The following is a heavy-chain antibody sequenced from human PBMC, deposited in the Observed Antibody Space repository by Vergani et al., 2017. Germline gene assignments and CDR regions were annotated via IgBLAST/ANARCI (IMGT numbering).Heavy chain of an antibody. V-gene: IGHV1-18*01. CDR1: GYTFTSYG. CDR3: ARPTNWAYYDSSGYFDY. Sequence: QVQLVQSGAEVKKPGASVKVSCKASGYTFTSYGISWVRQAPGQGLEWMGWISAYNGNTNYAQKLQGRVTMTTETSTSTVYMELRSLSSDDTAVYYCARPTNWAYYDSSGYFDYWGQGTLVTVSS. J-gene: IGHJ4*02. CDR2: ISAYNGNT. D-gene: IGHD3-22*01.